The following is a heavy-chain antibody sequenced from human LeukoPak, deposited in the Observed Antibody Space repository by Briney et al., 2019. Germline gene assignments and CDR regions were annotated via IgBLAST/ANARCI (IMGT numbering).Heavy chain of an antibody. Sequence: GGSLRLSCAASGFTFSSYAMSWVRQAPGKGLEWVSAISGSGGSTYYADSVKGRFTISRDNSKNTLYLQMNSLRAEDTAVYYCAKHGYYDSSGYYFTPYYFDYWGQGTPVTVSS. D-gene: IGHD3-22*01. CDR3: AKHGYYDSSGYYFTPYYFDY. CDR2: ISGSGGST. J-gene: IGHJ4*02. V-gene: IGHV3-23*01. CDR1: GFTFSSYA.